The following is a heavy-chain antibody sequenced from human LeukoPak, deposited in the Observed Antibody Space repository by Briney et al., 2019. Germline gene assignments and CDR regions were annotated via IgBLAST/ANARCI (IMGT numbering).Heavy chain of an antibody. J-gene: IGHJ4*02. Sequence: GESLKISCKGSGYSFTSYWIGWVRQMPGKGLGWMGIIYPGDSDTRYSPSFQGQVTISADKSISTAYLQWSSLKASDTAVYYCARPVGYCSGGSCHLDYWGQGTLVTVSS. CDR3: ARPVGYCSGGSCHLDY. CDR2: IYPGDSDT. V-gene: IGHV5-51*01. D-gene: IGHD2-15*01. CDR1: GYSFTSYW.